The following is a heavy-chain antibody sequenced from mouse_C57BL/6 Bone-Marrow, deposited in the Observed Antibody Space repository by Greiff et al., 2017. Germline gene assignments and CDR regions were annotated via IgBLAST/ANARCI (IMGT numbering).Heavy chain of an antibody. CDR1: GFNIKDDY. CDR2: IDPENGDT. J-gene: IGHJ3*01. V-gene: IGHV14-4*01. Sequence: VHVKQSGAELVRPGASVKLSCTASGFNIKDDYMHWVKQRPEQGLEWIGWIDPENGDTEYASKFQGKATITADTSSNTAYLQLSSLTSEDTAVYYCTNYDYDAEGAWFAYWGQGTLVTVSA. CDR3: TNYDYDAEGAWFAY. D-gene: IGHD2-4*01.